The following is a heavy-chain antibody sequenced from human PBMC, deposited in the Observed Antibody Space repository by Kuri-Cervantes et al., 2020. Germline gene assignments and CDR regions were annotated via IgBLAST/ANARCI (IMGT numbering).Heavy chain of an antibody. V-gene: IGHV1-3*01. Sequence: ASVKVSCKASGYTFTSYGMHWVRQAPGQRLEWMGWINAGNGYTKYSQKFQGRVTITGDTSASTAYMEVSSLRSEDTAVYYCARGPLYYYDSSGYHVSAFDIWGQGTMVTVSS. J-gene: IGHJ3*02. CDR1: GYTFTSYG. D-gene: IGHD3-22*01. CDR3: ARGPLYYYDSSGYHVSAFDI. CDR2: INAGNGYT.